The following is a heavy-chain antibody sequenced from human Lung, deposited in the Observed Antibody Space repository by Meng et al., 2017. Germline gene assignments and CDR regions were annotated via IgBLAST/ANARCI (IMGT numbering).Heavy chain of an antibody. J-gene: IGHJ5*02. D-gene: IGHD3-10*01. CDR3: ARASYGSGSPLGESWFDP. Sequence: QVQLQESGPGLVKPSQTLSLTCTVSGGSISRGGYYWSWIRQHPGKGLEWIGYIHDSGSTYYNPSLKSRVTISADTSKNQFSLKLSSVTAADTAVYYCARASYGSGSPLGESWFDPWGQGTLVTVSS. V-gene: IGHV4-31*03. CDR1: GGSISRGGYY. CDR2: IHDSGST.